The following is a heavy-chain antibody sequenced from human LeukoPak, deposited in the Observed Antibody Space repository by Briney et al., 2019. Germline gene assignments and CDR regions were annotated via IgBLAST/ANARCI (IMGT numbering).Heavy chain of an antibody. CDR3: ARGHSGYDYHFDY. CDR1: GGSISSYY. D-gene: IGHD5-12*01. Sequence: SETLSLTCTVSGGSISSYYWSWIRQPPGKGLEWVGYIYYSGSTNYNPSLKSRVTISVDTSKNQFSLKLSSVTAADTAVYYCARGHSGYDYHFDYWGQGTLVTVSS. V-gene: IGHV4-59*01. CDR2: IYYSGST. J-gene: IGHJ4*02.